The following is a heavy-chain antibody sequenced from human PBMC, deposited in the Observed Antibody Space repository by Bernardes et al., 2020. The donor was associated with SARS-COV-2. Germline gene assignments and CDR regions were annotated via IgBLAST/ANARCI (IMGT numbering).Heavy chain of an antibody. CDR1: GHTFLTHD. CDR3: ATMRTHVGTGGPSQH. J-gene: IGHJ4*02. D-gene: IGHD1-1*01. Sequence: ASVKVSCKTSGHTFLTHDITWVRQAPGQGLEWMGWINTYNGDTNYAQGLHDRLTLTTDTSTSTAYMELRSLRSDDTAVYFCATMRTHVGTGGPSQHWGGGTRVTVSA. V-gene: IGHV1-18*01. CDR2: INTYNGDT.